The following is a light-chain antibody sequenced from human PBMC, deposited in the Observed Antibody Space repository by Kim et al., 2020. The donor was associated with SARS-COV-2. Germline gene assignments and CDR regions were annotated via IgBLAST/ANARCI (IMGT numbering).Light chain of an antibody. Sequence: DIQMTQSPSSLSASVGDRVTITCRASQSISSYLNWYQHKPGTAPKLLIYAAAILQSGAPSRFSGSGVGTDFSLTISDLRPEDSATYYCQQSYKAPYTFGQGTKLEIK. J-gene: IGKJ2*01. V-gene: IGKV1-39*01. CDR1: QSISSY. CDR3: QQSYKAPYT. CDR2: AAA.